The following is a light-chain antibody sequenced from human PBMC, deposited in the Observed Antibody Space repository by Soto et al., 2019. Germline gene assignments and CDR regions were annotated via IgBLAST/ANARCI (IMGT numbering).Light chain of an antibody. CDR3: AAWDASPGGYV. J-gene: IGLJ1*01. V-gene: IGLV1-47*02. Sequence: QSVLTQSPSASGTPGQKMTISCSGSSSNIGSNAVYWYQQVPGSAPRLLMHRNDQRPSGVPDRFSGSRSGTSASLAVSGLRSEDEADYYCAAWDASPGGYVFGHGTKLTVL. CDR1: SSNIGSNA. CDR2: RND.